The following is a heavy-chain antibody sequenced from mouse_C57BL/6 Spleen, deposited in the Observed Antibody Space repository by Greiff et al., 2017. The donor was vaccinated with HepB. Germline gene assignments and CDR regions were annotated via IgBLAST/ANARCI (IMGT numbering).Heavy chain of an antibody. J-gene: IGHJ3*01. CDR2: IYPGDGDT. CDR1: GYAFSSSW. D-gene: IGHD2-3*01. V-gene: IGHV1-82*01. Sequence: VQLQQSGPELVKPGASVKISCKASGYAFSSSWMNWVKQRPGKGLEWIGRIYPGDGDTNYNGKFKGKATLTADKSSSTAYMQLSSLTSEDSAVYFCAYDGYYFFAYWGQGTLVTVSA. CDR3: AYDGYYFFAY.